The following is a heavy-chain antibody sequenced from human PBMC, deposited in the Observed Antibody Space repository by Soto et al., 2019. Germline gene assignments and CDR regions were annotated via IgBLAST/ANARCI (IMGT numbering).Heavy chain of an antibody. V-gene: IGHV3-30*18. CDR3: AKDLIVATTYYYYGMDV. CDR1: GFTFSSYG. J-gene: IGHJ6*02. CDR2: ISYDGSNK. D-gene: IGHD5-12*01. Sequence: QVQLVESGGGVVQPGRSLRLSCAASGFTFSSYGMHWVRQAPGKGLEWVAAISYDGSNKYYADSVKGRFTISRDNSKTTLYLQMNSLRAEDTAVYYCAKDLIVATTYYYYGMDVWCQGTTVTVSS.